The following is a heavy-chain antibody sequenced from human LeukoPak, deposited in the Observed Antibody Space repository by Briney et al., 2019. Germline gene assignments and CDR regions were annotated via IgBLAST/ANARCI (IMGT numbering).Heavy chain of an antibody. Sequence: GGSLRLSCAASGFTFSNAWMSWVRQAPGKGLEWVAVISYDGRNKHYPDSVKGRFTISRDISTDTLWLQMDSLRTEDTAVYYCAKGPLRGTAAAIDYWGQGTLVTVSS. V-gene: IGHV3-30*18. CDR3: AKGPLRGTAAAIDY. D-gene: IGHD2-2*01. CDR1: GFTFSNAW. J-gene: IGHJ4*02. CDR2: ISYDGRNK.